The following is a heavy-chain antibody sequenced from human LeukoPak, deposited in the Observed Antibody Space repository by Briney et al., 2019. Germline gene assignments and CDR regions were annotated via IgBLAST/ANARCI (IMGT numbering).Heavy chain of an antibody. CDR2: ISPGDSDT. J-gene: IGHJ4*02. D-gene: IGHD4-23*01. Sequence: GESLKISCKGSGYRFTSYWIGWVRQMPGKGLEWMGIISPGDSDTRYSPSFQGQVTMSADKSINTAYLQWGSLKASDTAMYYCARGRGATVITNFGYWGQGTLVTVSS. CDR3: ARGRGATVITNFGY. V-gene: IGHV5-51*01. CDR1: GYRFTSYW.